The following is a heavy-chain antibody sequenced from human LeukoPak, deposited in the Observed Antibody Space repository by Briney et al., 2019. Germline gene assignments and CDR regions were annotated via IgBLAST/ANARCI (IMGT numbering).Heavy chain of an antibody. D-gene: IGHD3-22*01. J-gene: IGHJ3*02. CDR3: ATTRGYYYDTSGPDAFDI. CDR2: INPNSGGT. Sequence: GASVKVSCKASGYTSTGYYIHWVRQAPGQGLEWMGWINPNSGGTNYAQNFQAWVTMTRDTSISTAYMELSRLRSDDTAMYYCATTRGYYYDTSGPDAFDIWGQGTMVTVSS. CDR1: GYTSTGYY. V-gene: IGHV1-2*04.